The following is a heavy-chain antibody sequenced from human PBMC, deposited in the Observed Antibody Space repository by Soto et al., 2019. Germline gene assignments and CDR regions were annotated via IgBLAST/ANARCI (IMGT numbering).Heavy chain of an antibody. Sequence: GGSLRLSCAASGFTFSSYDMHWVRQATGKGLEWVSAIGTAGDTYYPGSVKGRFTISRENAKNSLYLQMNSLRAGDTAVYYCARAFFPFYGSGSHIVDYYMDVWGKGTTVTVSS. CDR3: ARAFFPFYGSGSHIVDYYMDV. CDR1: GFTFSSYD. D-gene: IGHD3-10*01. J-gene: IGHJ6*03. CDR2: IGTAGDT. V-gene: IGHV3-13*01.